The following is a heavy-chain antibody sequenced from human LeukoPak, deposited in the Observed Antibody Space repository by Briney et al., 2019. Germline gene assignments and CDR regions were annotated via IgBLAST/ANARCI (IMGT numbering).Heavy chain of an antibody. Sequence: SETLSLTCTVSGGSISGYYWSWIRQPPGKALEWIAYIDYSGDTNSNPSLKSRVTTSVDRSKNQFSLRLNSVTAADTAFYYCARHQAGLRYFDPWGQGTLVTVSS. CDR2: IDYSGDT. J-gene: IGHJ5*02. CDR3: ARHQAGLRYFDP. D-gene: IGHD3-9*01. CDR1: GGSISGYY. V-gene: IGHV4-59*08.